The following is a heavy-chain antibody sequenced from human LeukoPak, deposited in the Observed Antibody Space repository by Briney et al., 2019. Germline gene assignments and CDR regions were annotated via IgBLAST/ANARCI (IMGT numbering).Heavy chain of an antibody. CDR1: GFTFDDYA. CDR2: ISWNSGSM. J-gene: IGHJ4*02. CDR3: AKDSIGSYYSYYFDY. Sequence: GRSLRLSCAASGFTFDDYAMHWVRQAPGKGLEWVSGISWNSGSMGYADSVKGRFTISRDNAKNSLYLQMNSLRLEDTALYYCAKDSIGSYYSYYFDYWGQGTLVTVSS. D-gene: IGHD3-10*01. V-gene: IGHV3-9*01.